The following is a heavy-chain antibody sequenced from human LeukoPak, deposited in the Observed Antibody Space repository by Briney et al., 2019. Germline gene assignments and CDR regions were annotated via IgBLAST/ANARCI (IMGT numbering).Heavy chain of an antibody. CDR2: ISYDGSNK. J-gene: IGHJ2*01. V-gene: IGHV3-30-3*01. Sequence: GRSLRLSCAASGFTFSSYAMHWVRQAPGKGLEWVAVISYDGSNKYYADSVKGRFTISRDNSKNTLYLQMNSLRAEDTAVYYCAGDRSPWYFDLWGRGTLVTVSS. CDR1: GFTFSSYA. CDR3: AGDRSPWYFDL.